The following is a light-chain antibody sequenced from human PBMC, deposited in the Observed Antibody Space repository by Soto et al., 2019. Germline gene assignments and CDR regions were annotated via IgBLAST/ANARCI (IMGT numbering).Light chain of an antibody. J-gene: IGKJ3*01. V-gene: IGKV3-20*01. CDR3: QQYGSSLFT. Sequence: EIVLTQSPATLSLSPGERATLSCRASQSFSSYLACYQQKPGQAPRLLIYGASSRATGIPDRFSGSGSGTDFTLTISRLEPEDFAVYYCQQYGSSLFTFGPGTKVDIK. CDR1: QSFSSY. CDR2: GAS.